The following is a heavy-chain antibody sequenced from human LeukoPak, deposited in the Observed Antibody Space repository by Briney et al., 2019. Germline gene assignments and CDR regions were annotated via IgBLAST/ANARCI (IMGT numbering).Heavy chain of an antibody. V-gene: IGHV3-33*01. Sequence: PGGSLRLSCAASGFTFSSYGMHWVRQAPGKGLEWVAVIWYDGSNKYYADSMKGRFTISRDNSKNTLYLQMNSLRAEDTAVYYCARAPHCSGGSCRNWFDPWGQGTLVTVSS. CDR2: IWYDGSNK. CDR1: GFTFSSYG. D-gene: IGHD2-15*01. J-gene: IGHJ5*02. CDR3: ARAPHCSGGSCRNWFDP.